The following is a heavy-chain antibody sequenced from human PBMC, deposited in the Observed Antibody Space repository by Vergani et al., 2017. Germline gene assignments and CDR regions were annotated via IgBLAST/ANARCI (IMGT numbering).Heavy chain of an antibody. Sequence: QVQLQESGPGLVKPSQTLSLTCTVSGGSISSGSYYWSWIRQPAGKGLEWIGRIYTSGSTNYNPSLKSRVTISVDTSKNQFSLKLSSVTAADTAVYYCARDQYYDFWSGSFHWFDPWGQGTLVTVSS. D-gene: IGHD3-3*01. CDR1: GGSISSGSYY. V-gene: IGHV4-61*02. J-gene: IGHJ5*02. CDR2: IYTSGST. CDR3: ARDQYYDFWSGSFHWFDP.